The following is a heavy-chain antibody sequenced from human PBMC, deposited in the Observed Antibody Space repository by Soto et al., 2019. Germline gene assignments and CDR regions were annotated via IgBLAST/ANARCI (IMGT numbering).Heavy chain of an antibody. J-gene: IGHJ6*02. D-gene: IGHD6-25*01. Sequence: SETLSLTCTVSGGSISSGGYSWSWVRQHPGKGPEWIGYIYYSGSTYYNPSLKSRVTISVDTSKNQFSLTLRSVTAADTAVYYWASSSRGYGEAYYYYSGMDVWGQGTTVTVSS. V-gene: IGHV4-31*03. CDR2: IYYSGST. CDR1: GGSISSGGYS. CDR3: ASSSRGYGEAYYYYSGMDV.